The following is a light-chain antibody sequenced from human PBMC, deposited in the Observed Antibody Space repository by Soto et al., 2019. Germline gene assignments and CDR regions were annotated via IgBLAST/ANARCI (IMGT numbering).Light chain of an antibody. CDR2: GTS. V-gene: IGKV3-20*01. CDR1: QSVSRSY. Sequence: EIVLTQSPGTLSLSPGERATLSCRASQSVSRSYLAWYQQKPGQAPRLLIYGTSSRATGIPDRFSGSGSGTDFTLTIDRLEPEDFAVYYCQHYGRSQGLFTFGPGTKVDIK. CDR3: QHYGRSQGLFT. J-gene: IGKJ3*01.